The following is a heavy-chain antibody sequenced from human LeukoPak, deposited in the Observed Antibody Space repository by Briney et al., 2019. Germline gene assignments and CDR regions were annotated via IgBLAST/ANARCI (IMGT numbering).Heavy chain of an antibody. CDR2: IKSKTDGGTT. CDR3: TTLKDTVVVVAATPDYYYYMDV. CDR1: GFTFSNAW. D-gene: IGHD2-15*01. V-gene: IGHV3-15*01. Sequence: PGGSLRLSCAASGFTFSNAWMSWVRQAPGKGLEWVGRIKSKTDGGTTDYAAPVKGRFTISRDDSKNTLYLQMNSLKTEDTAVYYCTTLKDTVVVVAATPDYYYYMDVWGKGTTVTVSS. J-gene: IGHJ6*03.